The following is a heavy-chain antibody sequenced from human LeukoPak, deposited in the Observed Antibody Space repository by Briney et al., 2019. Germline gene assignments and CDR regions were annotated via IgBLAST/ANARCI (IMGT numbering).Heavy chain of an antibody. D-gene: IGHD3-22*01. CDR1: GFTFSTYW. CDR2: SNIDGRTT. J-gene: IGHJ4*02. CDR3: ARIEDRGAAFDS. Sequence: GGSLRLSCAASGFTFSTYWMHWVRPAPGEGLVWVSRSNIDGRTTSYADSVKGRFTISRDNAKNMLYLQMNSLRAEDTAVYYCARIEDRGAAFDSWGQGTLVTVSS. V-gene: IGHV3-74*01.